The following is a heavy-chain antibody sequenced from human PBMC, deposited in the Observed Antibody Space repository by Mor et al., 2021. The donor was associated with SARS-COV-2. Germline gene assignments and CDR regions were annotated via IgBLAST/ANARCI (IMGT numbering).Heavy chain of an antibody. V-gene: IGHV4-59*01. CDR2: IYYSGST. CDR3: ARGTVDTAMVLYYY. J-gene: IGHJ6*01. Sequence: GKGLEWIGYIYYSGSTNYNPSLKSRVTISVDTSKNQFSLKLSSVTAADTAVHYCARGTVDTAMVLYYY. D-gene: IGHD5-18*01.